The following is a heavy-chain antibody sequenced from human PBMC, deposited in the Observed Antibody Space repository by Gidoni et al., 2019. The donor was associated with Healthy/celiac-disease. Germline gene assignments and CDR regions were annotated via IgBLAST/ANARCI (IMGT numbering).Heavy chain of an antibody. V-gene: IGHV1-8*01. CDR3: ARFFSSGYYPYYYYGMDV. CDR1: GYTFTSYD. CDR2: MNPNSGNT. Sequence: QVQLVQSGAEVKKPGASVKVSCKASGYTFTSYDINWVRQATGQGLEWMGWMNPNSGNTGYAQKFQGRVTMTRNTSISTAYMELSSLRSEDTAVYYCARFFSSGYYPYYYYGMDVWGQGTTVTVSS. J-gene: IGHJ6*02. D-gene: IGHD3-22*01.